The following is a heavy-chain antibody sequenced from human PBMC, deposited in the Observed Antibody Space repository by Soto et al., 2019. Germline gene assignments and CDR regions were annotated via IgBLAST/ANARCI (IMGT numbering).Heavy chain of an antibody. Sequence: ASVKVSCKASGYTFTGYYMHWVRQAPGQGLEWMGWINPNSGGTNYAEKFQGRVTMTRDTSISTAYMELSRLRSDDTAVYYCARDPSYSSSSEYNWFDPWGQGTLVTVS. CDR2: INPNSGGT. CDR1: GYTFTGYY. D-gene: IGHD6-6*01. V-gene: IGHV1-2*02. J-gene: IGHJ5*02. CDR3: ARDPSYSSSSEYNWFDP.